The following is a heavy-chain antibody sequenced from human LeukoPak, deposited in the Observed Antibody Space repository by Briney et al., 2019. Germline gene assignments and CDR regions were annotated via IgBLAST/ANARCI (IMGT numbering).Heavy chain of an antibody. CDR3: ARDLHYYDSSGYYYGDAFDI. D-gene: IGHD3-22*01. CDR2: ISYDGSNK. J-gene: IGHJ3*02. V-gene: IGHV3-30-3*01. CDR1: GFTFSSYA. Sequence: GGSLRLSCAASGFTFSSYAMSWVRQAPGKGLEWVAVISYDGSNKYYADSVKGRFTISRDNAKNSLYLQMNSLRAEDTAVYYCARDLHYYDSSGYYYGDAFDIWGQGTMVTVSS.